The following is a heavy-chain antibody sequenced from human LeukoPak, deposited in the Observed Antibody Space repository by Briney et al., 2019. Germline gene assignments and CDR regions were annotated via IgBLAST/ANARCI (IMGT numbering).Heavy chain of an antibody. J-gene: IGHJ4*02. V-gene: IGHV3-30-3*01. CDR1: GFTFSSYA. Sequence: GGSLRLSCAASGFTFSSYAMHWVRQTPGKGLEWVAVISYDGSNKYYADSVKGRFTISRDNSKNTLYLQMNSLRAEDTAVYYCARDHIVATTAAFDYWGQGTLVTVSS. CDR2: ISYDGSNK. D-gene: IGHD5-12*01. CDR3: ARDHIVATTAAFDY.